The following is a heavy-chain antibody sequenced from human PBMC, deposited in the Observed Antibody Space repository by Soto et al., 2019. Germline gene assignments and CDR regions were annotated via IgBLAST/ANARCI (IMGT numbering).Heavy chain of an antibody. Sequence: QVQLQESGPGLVKPSETLSLTCTVSGGSISSYYWSWIRQPPGKGLEWIGYIYYSGSTNYNPSLKSRVTISVDTSKNQFSLKLSSVTAADTAVDYCARGRRGQWLHDAFDIWGQGTMVTVSS. J-gene: IGHJ3*02. CDR1: GGSISSYY. D-gene: IGHD6-19*01. CDR3: ARGRRGQWLHDAFDI. V-gene: IGHV4-59*01. CDR2: IYYSGST.